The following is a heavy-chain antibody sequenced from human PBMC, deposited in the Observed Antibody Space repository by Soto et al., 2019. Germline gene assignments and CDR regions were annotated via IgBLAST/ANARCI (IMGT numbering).Heavy chain of an antibody. D-gene: IGHD2-21*01. CDR2: ISGTSGAT. CDR1: GFALNDYN. V-gene: IGHV3-48*01. CDR3: VRDCAYSFAY. J-gene: IGHJ4*02. Sequence: EVQLAESGGGLAQPGGSLRLSCAASGFALNDYNMNWVRQAPGKGLEWVSDISGTSGATYYADSVKGRFTISRDTAKNSLYLHINNLRAEDTAIHYCVRDCAYSFAYWGQGTLVTVSS.